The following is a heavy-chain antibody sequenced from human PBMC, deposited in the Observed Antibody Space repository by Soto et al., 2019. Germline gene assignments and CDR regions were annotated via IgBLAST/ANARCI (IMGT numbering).Heavy chain of an antibody. J-gene: IGHJ4*02. V-gene: IGHV3-11*05. Sequence: QVQLVESGGGVVQPGRSLRLSCAASGFTFSDYYMNWIRQSTGEGLEWISYISESSRDTNYADSVKGRFTISRDNAKNSLYLEMSSLRDEDTAIYYCARFARLADYWGQGTLVTVTS. D-gene: IGHD5-12*01. CDR3: ARFARLADY. CDR2: ISESSRDT. CDR1: GFTFSDYY.